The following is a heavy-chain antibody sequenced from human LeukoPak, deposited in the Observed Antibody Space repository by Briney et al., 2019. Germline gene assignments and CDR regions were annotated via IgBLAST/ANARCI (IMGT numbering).Heavy chain of an antibody. V-gene: IGHV3-13*01. Sequence: GGSLRLSCAASGFTFSSYDMHWVRQAPGKGLEWVSAICTAGDTYYPGSVKGRFTISRENVKNSLYLQMNSLRAGDTAVYYCARSPTSSSWYTNYYYYMDVWGKGTTVTVSS. CDR3: ARSPTSSSWYTNYYYYMDV. CDR2: ICTAGDT. D-gene: IGHD6-13*01. J-gene: IGHJ6*03. CDR1: GFTFSSYD.